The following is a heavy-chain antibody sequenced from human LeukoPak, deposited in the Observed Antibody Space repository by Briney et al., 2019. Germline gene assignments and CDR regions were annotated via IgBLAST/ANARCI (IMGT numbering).Heavy chain of an antibody. CDR1: GYTFTGYY. D-gene: IGHD5-24*01. CDR2: INPNSGGT. Sequence: ASVKVSCKASGYTFTGYYMHWVRQAPGQGLEWMGWINPNSGGTNYAQKFQGRVTMTRNTSISTAYMELSSLRSEDTAVYYRGGGGREVATIIAWGQGTLVTVSS. CDR3: GGGGREVATIIA. J-gene: IGHJ5*02. V-gene: IGHV1-2*02.